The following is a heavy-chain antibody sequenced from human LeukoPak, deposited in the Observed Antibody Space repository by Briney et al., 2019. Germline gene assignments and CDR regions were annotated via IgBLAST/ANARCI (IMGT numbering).Heavy chain of an antibody. J-gene: IGHJ4*02. CDR2: INHSGST. Sequence: SETLSLTCTVSGYSISSGYYWGWIRQPPGKGLEWIGEINHSGSTNYNPSLKSRVTISVDTSKNQFSLNLSSVTAADTAVYYCARPSRGVSPFDYWGQGTLVTVSS. CDR3: ARPSRGVSPFDY. D-gene: IGHD3-10*01. V-gene: IGHV4-38-2*02. CDR1: GYSISSGYY.